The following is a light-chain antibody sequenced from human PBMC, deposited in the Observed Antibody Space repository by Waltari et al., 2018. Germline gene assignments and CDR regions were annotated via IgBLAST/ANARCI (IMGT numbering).Light chain of an antibody. V-gene: IGKV3-20*01. CDR1: QSVTSNY. CDR3: QQYARSPLT. Sequence: EIVLTQSPGTLSLSQGERATLSCRASQSVTSNYLAWYQQKPGQAPRLLMYSASSRATGIPDRFSGSGSGTDFTLTISRLEPEDFAVYYCQQYARSPLTFGGGTKVEIK. CDR2: SAS. J-gene: IGKJ4*01.